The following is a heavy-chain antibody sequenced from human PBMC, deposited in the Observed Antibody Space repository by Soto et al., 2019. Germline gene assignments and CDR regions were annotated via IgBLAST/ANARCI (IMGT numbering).Heavy chain of an antibody. CDR3: ARSIDP. CDR1: GGSISSSSYY. CDR2: IYYSGST. Sequence: TLSLTSTVSGGSISSSSYYWSWSRQHPGKGLEWIGYIYYSGSTYYNPSLKSRVTISVDTSKNQFSLKLSSVTAADTGVYYCARSIDPWGQGTLVTVSS. J-gene: IGHJ5*02. V-gene: IGHV4-31*03.